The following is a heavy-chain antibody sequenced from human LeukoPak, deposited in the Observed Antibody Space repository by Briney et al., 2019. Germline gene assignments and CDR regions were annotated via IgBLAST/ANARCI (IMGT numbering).Heavy chain of an antibody. V-gene: IGHV3-7*01. CDR3: ARAGLLWFGESYFDY. Sequence: GRSLRLSCAASGCTFSSYWMTWVRQAPGKGLEWVANIKEDGSEKHYGDSVKGRFTISRDNAKNSLYLQMTSLRAEDTAVYYCARAGLLWFGESYFDYWGQGTLVTVST. CDR1: GCTFSSYW. J-gene: IGHJ4*02. CDR2: IKEDGSEK. D-gene: IGHD3-10*01.